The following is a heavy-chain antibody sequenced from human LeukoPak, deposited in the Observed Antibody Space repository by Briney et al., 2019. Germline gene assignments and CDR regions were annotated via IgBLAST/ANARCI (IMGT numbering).Heavy chain of an antibody. CDR1: GASISNYY. V-gene: IGHV4-4*07. D-gene: IGHD5-24*01. CDR2: MYTGGST. CDR3: VRSWTQNGYNSGDPPIDY. J-gene: IGHJ4*02. Sequence: SETLSLTCTVSGASISNYYWSWIRHPAGKGLECIGRMYTGGSTNYNPSLKSRVTMRADTSKNQLSLKMNSVTAAATAVYYCVRSWTQNGYNSGDPPIDYWGQGTLVTVSS.